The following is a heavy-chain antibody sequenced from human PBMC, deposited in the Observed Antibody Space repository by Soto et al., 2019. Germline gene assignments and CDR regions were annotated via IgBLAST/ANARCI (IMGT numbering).Heavy chain of an antibody. Sequence: EEQLLESGGGLVQPGGSLRLSCVASGFSFSKYAMSWVRQAPGKGLEWISGISGSGARTFYADSVKGRFTISRDNFKNTLFLEMNSLRDDDTALYYCANDCLGCGTCQPLWDYYGMEVWGQGTTVTVSS. J-gene: IGHJ6*02. D-gene: IGHD2-21*01. CDR1: GFSFSKYA. CDR3: ANDCLGCGTCQPLWDYYGMEV. V-gene: IGHV3-23*01. CDR2: ISGSGART.